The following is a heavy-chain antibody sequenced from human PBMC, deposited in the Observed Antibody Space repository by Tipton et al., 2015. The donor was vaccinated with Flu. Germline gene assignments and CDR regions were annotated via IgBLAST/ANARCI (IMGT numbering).Heavy chain of an antibody. J-gene: IGHJ3*02. D-gene: IGHD4-17*01. CDR2: IYHSGST. CDR3: ASHDYGDYYDAFDI. Sequence: TLSLTCTVSGYSISSGYYWGWIRQPPGKGLEWIGSIYHSGSTYYNPSLKSRVTISVDTSKNQFSLKLSSVTAADTAVYYCASHDYGDYYDAFDIWGQGTMVTVSS. CDR1: GYSISSGYY. V-gene: IGHV4-38-2*02.